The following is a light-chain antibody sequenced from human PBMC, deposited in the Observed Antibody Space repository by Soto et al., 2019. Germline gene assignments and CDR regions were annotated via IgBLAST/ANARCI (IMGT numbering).Light chain of an antibody. CDR2: GAS. Sequence: EIVLTQSPGTLSLSPGERATLFCRASQSVTSSSIPWHQQKPGQAPRLLIYGASSRATGIPDRFSASGSGTEFNLTISRLESEDSAVYYCQHYGSSPGLTFGGGTTVEIK. J-gene: IGKJ4*01. V-gene: IGKV3-20*01. CDR3: QHYGSSPGLT. CDR1: QSVTSSS.